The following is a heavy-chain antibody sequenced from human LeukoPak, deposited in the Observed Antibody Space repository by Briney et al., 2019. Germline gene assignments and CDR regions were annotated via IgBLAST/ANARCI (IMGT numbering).Heavy chain of an antibody. V-gene: IGHV4-59*01. CDR2: MYYSGST. CDR1: GGSMSSNY. Sequence: SETLSLTSTVSGGSMSSNYWSWIRQPPGKGLEWIGCMYYSGSTNYNPSLKSRVTISVDTSKNQIFLKLTSVTTADTAVYFCARGRIGGANWGQGTLVTVSS. D-gene: IGHD4-23*01. CDR3: ARGRIGGAN. J-gene: IGHJ4*02.